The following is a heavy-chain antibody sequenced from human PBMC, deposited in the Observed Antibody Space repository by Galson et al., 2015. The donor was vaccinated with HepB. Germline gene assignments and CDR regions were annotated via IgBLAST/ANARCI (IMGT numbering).Heavy chain of an antibody. D-gene: IGHD3-10*01. CDR3: AHRRRYYGSGGTFDP. Sequence: PALVKPTQTLTLTCTFSGFSLTTSGVGVGWIRQPPGKALEWLALIFWDDDKRYSPSLKNRLTITKDTSKNQVVLTMTNMDPVDTATYYCAHRRRYYGSGGTFDPWGQGTLVTVSS. CDR1: GFSLTTSGVG. J-gene: IGHJ5*02. V-gene: IGHV2-5*02. CDR2: IFWDDDK.